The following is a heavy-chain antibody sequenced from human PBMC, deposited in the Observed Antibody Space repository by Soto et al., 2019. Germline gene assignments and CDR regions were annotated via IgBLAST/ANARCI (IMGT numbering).Heavy chain of an antibody. CDR2: IYYSGST. Sequence: SETLSLTCTVSGGSISSSSYYWGWIRQPPGKGLEWIGSIYYSGSTYYNPSLKSRVTISVDTSKNQFSLKLSSVTAADTAVYYCARHVRDGYYFYYWGQGTLVTVSS. J-gene: IGHJ4*02. V-gene: IGHV4-39*01. D-gene: IGHD3-10*01. CDR3: ARHVRDGYYFYY. CDR1: GGSISSSSYY.